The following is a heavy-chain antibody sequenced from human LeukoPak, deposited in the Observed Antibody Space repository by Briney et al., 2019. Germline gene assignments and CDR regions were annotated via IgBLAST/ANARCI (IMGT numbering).Heavy chain of an antibody. CDR2: ISWNRGSI. CDR3: AKGDYGSGSYYPNWFDP. Sequence: PGRSLRLSCAASGFTFYDYAMHWVRHAPGKGLEGVSGISWNRGSIVYAASVKALFTISRDNPKNSLYLQMNSLRAEDTALYYCAKGDYGSGSYYPNWFDPWGQGTLVTVSS. D-gene: IGHD3-10*01. CDR1: GFTFYDYA. V-gene: IGHV3-9*01. J-gene: IGHJ5*02.